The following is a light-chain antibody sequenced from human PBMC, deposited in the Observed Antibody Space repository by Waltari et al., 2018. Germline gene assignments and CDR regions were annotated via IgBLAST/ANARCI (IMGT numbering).Light chain of an antibody. CDR3: QQYGASLIT. Sequence: EIVLTQSPGTLSLSPGERATLSCRASQSVSSTYLAWYQQKPGQPPRLLSYGASSRATGIPDRFSGSWSGTDFTLTISRLEPEDFAVYFCQQYGASLITFGQGTRLEIK. CDR1: QSVSSTY. J-gene: IGKJ5*01. V-gene: IGKV3-20*01. CDR2: GAS.